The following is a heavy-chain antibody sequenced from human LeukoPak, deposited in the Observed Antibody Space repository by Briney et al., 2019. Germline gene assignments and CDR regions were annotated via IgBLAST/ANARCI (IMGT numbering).Heavy chain of an antibody. D-gene: IGHD2-2*01. CDR2: IIPILGIA. J-gene: IGHJ4*02. CDR3: ATPYCSSTSCYEVFFDY. V-gene: IGHV1-69*04. Sequence: SVKVSCKASGGTFSSYAISWVRQAPREGLEWMGRIIPILGIANYAQKFQGRVTITADKSTSTAYMELSSLRSEDTAVYYCATPYCSSTSCYEVFFDYWGQGTLVTVSS. CDR1: GGTFSSYA.